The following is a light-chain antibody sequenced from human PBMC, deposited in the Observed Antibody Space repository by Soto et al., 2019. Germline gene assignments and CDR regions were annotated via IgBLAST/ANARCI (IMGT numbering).Light chain of an antibody. CDR3: QQYGSSGRT. CDR1: QSVSSNY. J-gene: IGKJ1*01. Sequence: EIGLTQSPGTLSLSPGERATLSCRTSQSVSSNYLAWYQQKPGQAPRLLIYGASSRATGIPDRFSGSGSGTDFTLTISRLEPEDFAVYYCQQYGSSGRTFGQGTKVEIK. V-gene: IGKV3-20*01. CDR2: GAS.